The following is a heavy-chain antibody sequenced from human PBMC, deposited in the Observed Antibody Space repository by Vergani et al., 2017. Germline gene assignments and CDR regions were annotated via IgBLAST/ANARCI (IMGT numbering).Heavy chain of an antibody. CDR1: GFTFDDYT. V-gene: IGHV3-43*01. D-gene: IGHD2-21*02. CDR2: ISWDGGST. Sequence: EVQLVESGGVVVQPGGSLRLSCAASGFTFDDYTMHWVRQAPGKGLEWVSLISWDGGSTYYAHSVKGRFTISRDNSKNSLYLQMNSLRTEDTALYYCAKDMERYCGGDCYGPFDYWGQGTLVTVSS. CDR3: AKDMERYCGGDCYGPFDY. J-gene: IGHJ4*02.